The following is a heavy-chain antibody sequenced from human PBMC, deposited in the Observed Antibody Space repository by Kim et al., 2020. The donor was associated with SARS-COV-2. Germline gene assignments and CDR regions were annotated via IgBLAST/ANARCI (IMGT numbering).Heavy chain of an antibody. CDR2: ISYDGSNK. CDR3: ARSRGGSYYDAFDI. J-gene: IGHJ3*02. D-gene: IGHD1-26*01. V-gene: IGHV3-30-3*01. CDR1: GFTFSSYA. Sequence: GGSLRLSCAASGFTFSSYAMHWVRQAPGKGLEWVAVISYDGSNKYYADSVKGRFTISRDNSKNTLYLQMNSLRAEDTAVYYCARSRGGSYYDAFDIWGQGTMVTVSS.